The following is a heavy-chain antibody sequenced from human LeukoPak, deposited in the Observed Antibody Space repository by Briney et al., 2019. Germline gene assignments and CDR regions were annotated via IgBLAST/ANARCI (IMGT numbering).Heavy chain of an antibody. CDR2: IIPIFGTA. D-gene: IGHD2-21*02. Sequence: GASVKVSCKASGGTFSSYAISWVRQAPGQGLEWMGGIIPIFGTANYAQKFQGRVTITADESTSTAYMELSSLRSEDTAVYYCASRAYCDGDCWENDAFDIWGQGTMVTVSS. CDR1: GGTFSSYA. CDR3: ASRAYCDGDCWENDAFDI. V-gene: IGHV1-69*01. J-gene: IGHJ3*02.